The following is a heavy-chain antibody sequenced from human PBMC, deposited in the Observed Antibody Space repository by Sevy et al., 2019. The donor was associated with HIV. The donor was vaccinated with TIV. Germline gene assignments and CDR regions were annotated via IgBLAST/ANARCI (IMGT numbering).Heavy chain of an antibody. J-gene: IGHJ6*02. CDR1: GFTFSSYS. D-gene: IGHD3-16*01. CDR2: ISSSSSTI. CDR3: ARDGGSNPSYYYYYYGMDV. V-gene: IGHV3-48*02. Sequence: GGSLRLSCAASGFTFSSYSMNWVRQAPGKGLEWVSYISSSSSTIYYADSVKGRFTISRDNAKNSLDLQMKRLRDEDTAVYYWARDGGSNPSYYYYYYGMDVWGQGTTVTVSS.